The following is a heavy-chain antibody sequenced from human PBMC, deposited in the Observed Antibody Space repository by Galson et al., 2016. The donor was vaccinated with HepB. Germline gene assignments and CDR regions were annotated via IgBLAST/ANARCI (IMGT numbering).Heavy chain of an antibody. CDR3: AKDLLSDYVWGSYRFQD. J-gene: IGHJ4*02. V-gene: IGHV3-30*18. CDR2: ISYAGTYT. CDR1: GFTFKIYG. D-gene: IGHD3-16*02. Sequence: SLRLSCAAPGFTFKIYGMHWVRQAPGKGLEWVAVISYAGTYTYYGDPAKGRFTISRDNSKNTLYLQMNSLRAEDTAVYYCAKDLLSDYVWGSYRFQDWGQGAPVTVSS.